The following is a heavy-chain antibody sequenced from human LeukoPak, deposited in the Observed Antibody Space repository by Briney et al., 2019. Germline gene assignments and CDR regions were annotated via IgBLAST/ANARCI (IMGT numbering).Heavy chain of an antibody. Sequence: ASVKVSCKASGYTFTSYYMHWVRQAPGQGLEWMGIINPSGGSTSYAQKFQGRVTMTRDTSTSTVYMELSSLRSKDTAVYYCARVRMGEMATMSDFRVIYYYYGMDVWGQGTTVTVSS. CDR1: GYTFTSYY. V-gene: IGHV1-46*01. CDR2: INPSGGST. J-gene: IGHJ6*02. CDR3: ARVRMGEMATMSDFRVIYYYYGMDV. D-gene: IGHD5-12*01.